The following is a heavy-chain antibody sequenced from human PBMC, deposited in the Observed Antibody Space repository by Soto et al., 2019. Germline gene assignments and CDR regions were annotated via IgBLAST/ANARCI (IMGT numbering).Heavy chain of an antibody. J-gene: IGHJ5*02. CDR1: GGTFSSYA. V-gene: IGHV1-69*06. CDR2: IIPIFGTA. CDR3: ARGTTAYSGSYFA. Sequence: SVKVSCKASGGTFSSYAISWVRQAPGQGLEWMGGIIPIFGTANYAQKFQGRVTITADKSTSTAYMELSSLRSEDTAVYYCARGTTAYSGSYFAWGQGTLVTVSS. D-gene: IGHD1-26*01.